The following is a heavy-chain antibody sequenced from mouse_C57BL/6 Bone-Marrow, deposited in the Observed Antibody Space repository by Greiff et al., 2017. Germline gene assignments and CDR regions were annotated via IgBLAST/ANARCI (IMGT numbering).Heavy chain of an antibody. J-gene: IGHJ1*03. V-gene: IGHV5-17*01. CDR1: GFTFSDYG. D-gene: IGHD2-5*01. CDR3: AREGGYSNYWYFDV. Sequence: EVKVVESGGGLVKPGGSLKLSCAASGFTFSDYGMHWVRQAPEKGLEWVAYISSGSSTIYYADTVKGRFTISRDNAKNNLFLQMTSLRSEDTAMYYCAREGGYSNYWYFDVWGTGTTVTVSS. CDR2: ISSGSSTI.